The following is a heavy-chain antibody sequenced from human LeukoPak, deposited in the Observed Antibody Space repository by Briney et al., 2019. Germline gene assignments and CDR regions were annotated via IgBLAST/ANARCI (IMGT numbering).Heavy chain of an antibody. CDR2: ISGNGGVI. CDR3: ARDGERGYFDWLSKYYFDY. CDR1: GFTFSDNY. Sequence: PGGSLRLSCAASGFTFSDNYMTWVRQAPGKGLEWLSYISGNGGVIQYADSVKGRFTISRDNAKNLLYLQMNSLRAEDTAVYYCARDGERGYFDWLSKYYFDYWGQGTLVTVSS. J-gene: IGHJ4*02. V-gene: IGHV3-11*04. D-gene: IGHD3-9*01.